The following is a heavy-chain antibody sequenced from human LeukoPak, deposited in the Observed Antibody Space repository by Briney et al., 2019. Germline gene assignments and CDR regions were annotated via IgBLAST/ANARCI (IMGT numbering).Heavy chain of an antibody. Sequence: GGSLRLSCAASGFTFSSYAMSWVRQAPGKGLEWVSIIGGSGGSTNYADSVKGRFTISRDNSKNTPYLQMNSLRADDTAVYFCAKGSVLPAAIVDYWGQGALVTVSS. CDR2: IGGSGGST. CDR1: GFTFSSYA. D-gene: IGHD2-2*01. V-gene: IGHV3-23*01. J-gene: IGHJ4*02. CDR3: AKGSVLPAAIVDY.